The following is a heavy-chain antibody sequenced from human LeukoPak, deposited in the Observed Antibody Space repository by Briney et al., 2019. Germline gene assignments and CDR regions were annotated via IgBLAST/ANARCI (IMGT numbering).Heavy chain of an antibody. CDR3: AREQTGDQNFDY. V-gene: IGHV6-1*01. D-gene: IGHD7-27*01. CDR2: TYYRSKWYN. Sequence: SQTLSLTCAISGDSVSSNTAAWNWIWHSPSRGLERLGSTYYRSKWYNNYAVSVKSRISINPDTSKNQFSLQLKSVTPEDTAVYYCAREQTGDQNFDYWGQGTLVTVSS. CDR1: GDSVSSNTAA. J-gene: IGHJ4*02.